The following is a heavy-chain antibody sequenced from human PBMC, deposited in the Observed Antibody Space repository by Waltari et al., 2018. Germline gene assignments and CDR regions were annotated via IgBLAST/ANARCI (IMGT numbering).Heavy chain of an antibody. CDR1: GGPFSSYD. CDR3: ARASIATAVIGWFDP. Sequence: QVQLVQSGAEVKKPGSSVKVSCKASGGPFSSYDFGWVRQAPGQGLEWMGGIIPIFGTANYAQKFQGRVTITADESTSTVYMEVSSLRSEDTAMYYCARASIATAVIGWFDPWGQGTLVTVSS. CDR2: IIPIFGTA. J-gene: IGHJ5*02. V-gene: IGHV1-69*01. D-gene: IGHD6-13*01.